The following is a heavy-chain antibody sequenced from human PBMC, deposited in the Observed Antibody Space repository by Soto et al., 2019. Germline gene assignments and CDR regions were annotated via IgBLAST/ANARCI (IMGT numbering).Heavy chain of an antibody. CDR3: AKIVLDRSGYYGYFES. CDR2: MNPNSGNA. D-gene: IGHD6-19*01. Sequence: ASVKVSCKASGYTFASFDINWVRQAPGQGLEWVGWMNPNSGNAGYAQKFQGRITMTRNNSITTAYMELSSLRSEDSAVYYCAKIVLDRSGYYGYFESWGQATMVTVSS. J-gene: IGHJ4*02. V-gene: IGHV1-8*01. CDR1: GYTFASFD.